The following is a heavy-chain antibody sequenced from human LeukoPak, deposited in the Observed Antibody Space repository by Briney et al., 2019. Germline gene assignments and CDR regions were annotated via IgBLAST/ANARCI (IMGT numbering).Heavy chain of an antibody. V-gene: IGHV3-53*01. CDR2: IYSGGST. J-gene: IGHJ1*01. D-gene: IGHD3-22*01. Sequence: GGFLRLSCAVSGFTVSNNYMNWVRQAPGKGLEWVSIIYSGGSTYYADSVKGRFTISRDNSKNTLYLQMNSLRAEDTAVYYCASLPNTDYYDDSGYTFQHWGQGTLVTVSS. CDR1: GFTVSNNY. CDR3: ASLPNTDYYDDSGYTFQH.